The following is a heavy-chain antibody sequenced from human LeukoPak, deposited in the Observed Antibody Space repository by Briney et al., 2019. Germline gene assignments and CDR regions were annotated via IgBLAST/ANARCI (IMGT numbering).Heavy chain of an antibody. D-gene: IGHD3-22*01. CDR2: INHSGST. J-gene: IGHJ4*02. CDR1: GGSFSGYY. CDR3: ARGISTYYYDSSGYSI. Sequence: SETLSLTCAVYGGSFSGYYWSWIRQPPGKGLEWIGEINHSGSTNYNPSLKSRVTISVDTSKNQFSLKLSSVTAADTAVYYCARGISTYYYDSSGYSIWGQGTLVTVSS. V-gene: IGHV4-34*01.